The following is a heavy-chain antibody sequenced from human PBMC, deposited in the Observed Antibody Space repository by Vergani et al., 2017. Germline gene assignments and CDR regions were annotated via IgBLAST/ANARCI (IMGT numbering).Heavy chain of an antibody. CDR1: GYTFTNHH. CDR3: ARPSGYWSGYYRFDY. D-gene: IGHD3-3*01. J-gene: IGHJ4*02. V-gene: IGHV1-46*01. CDR2: ITPGGST. Sequence: QVQLVQSGAEVKKPGASVKIACKTSGYTFTNHHLHWVRQAPGQGLEWMGIITPGGSTDYGPKFQGRATMTRDTSTRTAYMELSSLRSEDTAVYYCARPSGYWSGYYRFDYWGQGTLVTVSS.